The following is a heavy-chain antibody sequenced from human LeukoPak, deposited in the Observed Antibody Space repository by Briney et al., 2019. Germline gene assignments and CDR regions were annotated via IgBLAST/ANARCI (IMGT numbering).Heavy chain of an antibody. CDR3: ARGRGYDPFPDY. CDR1: GGSIRSYY. V-gene: IGHV4-59*01. J-gene: IGHJ4*02. Sequence: SETLSLTCSVSGGSIRSYYWSWIRQPPGKGLEWIGYISYSGSTIYNPSLKRRVTISVDTSKNQFSLKLSSVTAADTAVYYCARGRGYDPFPDYWGQGTLVTVSS. CDR2: ISYSGST. D-gene: IGHD6-25*01.